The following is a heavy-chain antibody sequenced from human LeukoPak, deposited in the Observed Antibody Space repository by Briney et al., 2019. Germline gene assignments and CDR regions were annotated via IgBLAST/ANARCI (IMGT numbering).Heavy chain of an antibody. Sequence: ASVKVSCKASGYTFTGYYMHWVRQAPGQGLEWMGWINPNSGGTNYAQKFQGRVTMTRDTFISTAYMELSRLRSDDTAVYYCATRYCGGDCTYYYYYYMDVWGKGTTVTVSS. CDR3: ATRYCGGDCTYYYYYYMDV. D-gene: IGHD2-21*02. CDR1: GYTFTGYY. CDR2: INPNSGGT. J-gene: IGHJ6*03. V-gene: IGHV1-2*02.